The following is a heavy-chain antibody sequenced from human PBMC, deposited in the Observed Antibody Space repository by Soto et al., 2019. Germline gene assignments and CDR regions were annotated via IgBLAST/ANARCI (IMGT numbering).Heavy chain of an antibody. CDR2: ISSRSSTI. CDR3: ARTHEYGDYDDPLDY. D-gene: IGHD4-17*01. V-gene: IGHV3-11*04. J-gene: IGHJ4*02. CDR1: GFTFSDYY. Sequence: PGGSLRPSCAAFGFTFSDYYMSWIRQAPGKGLEWVSYISSRSSTIFYADSVKGRFTISRDNSKNTLYLQMNSLRAEDTAVYYCARTHEYGDYDDPLDYWGQGTLVTVSS.